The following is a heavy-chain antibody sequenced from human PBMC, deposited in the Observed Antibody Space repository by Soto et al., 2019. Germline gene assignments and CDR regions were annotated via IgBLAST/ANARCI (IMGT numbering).Heavy chain of an antibody. CDR2: IWYDGSNK. V-gene: IGHV3-33*08. CDR1: GFTFSTYG. D-gene: IGHD2-15*01. Sequence: PGGSLRLSCAASGFTFSTYGMHWVRQAPGKGLEWVAVIWYDGSNKYYADSVKGRFTISRDNSKNTLYLQMKSLRVEDTAVYYCVRWPEYWGQGTLVTVSS. CDR3: VRWPEY. J-gene: IGHJ4*01.